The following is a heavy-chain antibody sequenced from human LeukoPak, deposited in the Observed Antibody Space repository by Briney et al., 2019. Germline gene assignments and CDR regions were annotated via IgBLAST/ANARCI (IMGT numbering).Heavy chain of an antibody. CDR2: IYYSGGRT. J-gene: IGHJ6*03. Sequence: SETLSLTCTVSGASISTYYWSWIRQPPGKGLEWIDYIYYSGGRTNYNPSLKSRVTISVDTSKNQFSLKLSSVTAADTAVYYCARGYFGDSRPYYYYMDVWGKGTTVTVSS. CDR3: ARGYFGDSRPYYYYMDV. CDR1: GASISTYY. D-gene: IGHD2/OR15-2a*01. V-gene: IGHV4-59*01.